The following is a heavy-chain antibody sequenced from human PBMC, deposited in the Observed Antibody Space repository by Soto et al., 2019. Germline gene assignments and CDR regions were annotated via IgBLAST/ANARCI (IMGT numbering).Heavy chain of an antibody. CDR1: AASISTGGYS. D-gene: IGHD1-26*01. Sequence: KASETLSLTCILSAASISTGGYSWSWIRQQPGKGPECIGYVYESGKTYYKPSLKSRASISMDKSRNQFSVRLTSVTSADTAVYSCARGDRYSGSFSDYFDPWGQGTLVTVSS. J-gene: IGHJ5*02. V-gene: IGHV4-30-2*01. CDR2: VYESGKT. CDR3: ARGDRYSGSFSDYFDP.